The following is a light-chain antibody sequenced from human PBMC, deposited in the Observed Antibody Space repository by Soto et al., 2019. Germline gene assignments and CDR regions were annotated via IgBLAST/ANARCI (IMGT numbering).Light chain of an antibody. J-gene: IGKJ3*01. CDR3: QKYTSAPFT. CDR1: QGIDTY. Sequence: DIQMTQSPSSLSASVGDRVTITCRASQGIDTYLAWYQQKPGQVPKLLIYAASTLQSGVPSRFSGSGSGTDFTLTIRSLQSEDVATYFCQKYTSAPFTFGPGTKVDIK. V-gene: IGKV1-27*01. CDR2: AAS.